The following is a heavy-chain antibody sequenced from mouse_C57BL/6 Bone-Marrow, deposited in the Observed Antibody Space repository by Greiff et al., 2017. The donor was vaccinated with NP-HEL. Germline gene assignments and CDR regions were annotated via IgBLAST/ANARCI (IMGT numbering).Heavy chain of an antibody. J-gene: IGHJ3*01. CDR1: GYTFTSYW. CDR2: IHPSDSDT. CDR3: ATNYDYDGFAY. Sequence: VQLQQPGAELVKPGASVKVSCKASGYTFTSYWMHWVKQRPGQGLEWIGRIHPSDSDTNYNQKFKGKATLTVDRSSSTAYMQLSSLTSEDSAVYYCATNYDYDGFAYWGQGTLVTVSA. V-gene: IGHV1-74*01. D-gene: IGHD2-4*01.